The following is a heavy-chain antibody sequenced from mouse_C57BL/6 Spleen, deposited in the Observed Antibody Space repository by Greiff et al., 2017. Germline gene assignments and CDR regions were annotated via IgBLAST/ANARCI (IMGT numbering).Heavy chain of an antibody. V-gene: IGHV10-1*01. CDR3: VKQSGRSFDD. CDR1: GFCFNTYA. CDR2: IRSKSNNYAT. Sequence: EVKLMESGGGLVQPTRTLKLTCAVSGFCFNTYAMNWVRQAPGKGLGWVSRIRSKSNNYATYYADSVRDRFTISRDDSESMLYLKMNNLKAEDTAMYDCVKQSGRSFDDWGKGTTLTVSS. J-gene: IGHJ2*01.